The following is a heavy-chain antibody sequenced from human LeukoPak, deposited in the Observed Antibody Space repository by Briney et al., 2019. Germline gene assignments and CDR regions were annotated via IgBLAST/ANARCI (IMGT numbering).Heavy chain of an antibody. CDR3: ARGLRGGSSWYRY. V-gene: IGHV4-34*01. J-gene: IGHJ4*02. CDR2: INHSGST. Sequence: SETLSLTCAVYGGSFSGYCWSWIRQPPGKGLEWIGEINHSGSTNYNPSLKSRVTISVDTSKNQFPLKLSSVTAADTAVYYCARGLRGGSSWYRYWGQGTLVTVSS. D-gene: IGHD6-13*01. CDR1: GGSFSGYC.